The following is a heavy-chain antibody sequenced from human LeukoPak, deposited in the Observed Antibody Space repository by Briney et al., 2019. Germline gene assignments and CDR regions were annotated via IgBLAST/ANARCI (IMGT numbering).Heavy chain of an antibody. J-gene: IGHJ4*02. V-gene: IGHV4-34*01. D-gene: IGHD4-17*01. CDR2: INHSGYT. Sequence: PSETLSLTCAVSGVSFDDYYWSWVRQTPGRGLEWIGEINHSGYTNDSPSLKSRVTLSIDTSRKQFSLNLRSVTVADAGIYYCTRMTTGHDYWGQGTLVTVSS. CDR3: TRMTTGHDY. CDR1: GVSFDDYY.